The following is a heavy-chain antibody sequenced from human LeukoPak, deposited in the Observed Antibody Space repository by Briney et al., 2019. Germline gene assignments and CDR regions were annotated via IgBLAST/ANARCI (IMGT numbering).Heavy chain of an antibody. D-gene: IGHD2-21*01. Sequence: SQTLSLTCAISGDSVSSNSAAWNWIRQSPSRGLEWLGRTYYRSKWYSDYAVSVKSRITINPDTSKNQFSLQLNSVTPEDTAVYYCARDRGTYCGGDCSQYYFDYWGQGTLVTVSS. J-gene: IGHJ4*02. CDR3: ARDRGTYCGGDCSQYYFDY. V-gene: IGHV6-1*01. CDR1: GDSVSSNSAA. CDR2: TYYRSKWYS.